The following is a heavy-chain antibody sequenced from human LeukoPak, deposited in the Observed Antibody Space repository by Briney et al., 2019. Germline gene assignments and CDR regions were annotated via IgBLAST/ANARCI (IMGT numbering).Heavy chain of an antibody. CDR2: ISGSGGST. V-gene: IGHV3-23*01. J-gene: IGHJ4*02. CDR1: GFTFTGYA. Sequence: PGGSLRLSCAASGFTFTGYAMSWVRQAPGKGLEWVSAISGSGGSTYYADSVKGRFTISRDNSKNTVYLQMNNLRAEDTAVYYCAKDRQCLDYWGQGTLVTVSS. CDR3: AKDRQCLDY. D-gene: IGHD2-2*01.